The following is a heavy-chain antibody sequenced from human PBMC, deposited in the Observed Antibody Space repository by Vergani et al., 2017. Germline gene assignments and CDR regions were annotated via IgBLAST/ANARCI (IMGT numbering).Heavy chain of an antibody. CDR3: AKDSDIEYSSSGLDY. J-gene: IGHJ4*02. CDR2: IYSGGST. D-gene: IGHD6-6*01. CDR1: GFTVSSNY. V-gene: IGHV3-66*02. Sequence: EVQLVESGGGLVQPGGSLRLSCAASGFTVSSNYMSWVRQAPGKGLEWVSVIYSGGSTYYADSVKGRFTISRDNAKNSLYLQMNSLRAEDTALYYCAKDSDIEYSSSGLDYWGQGTLVTVSS.